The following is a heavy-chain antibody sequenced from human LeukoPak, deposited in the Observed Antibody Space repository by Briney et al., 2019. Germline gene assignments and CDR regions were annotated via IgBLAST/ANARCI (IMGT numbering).Heavy chain of an antibody. Sequence: GRSLRLSCAASGFTFDDYAMHWVRQAPGKGLEWVSGISWNSGSIGYADSVKGRFTISRDNAENSLYLQMNSLRDEDTAVYYCAKTGERDYWGRGTLVTVSS. D-gene: IGHD7-27*01. J-gene: IGHJ4*02. CDR2: ISWNSGSI. CDR3: AKTGERDY. V-gene: IGHV3-9*01. CDR1: GFTFDDYA.